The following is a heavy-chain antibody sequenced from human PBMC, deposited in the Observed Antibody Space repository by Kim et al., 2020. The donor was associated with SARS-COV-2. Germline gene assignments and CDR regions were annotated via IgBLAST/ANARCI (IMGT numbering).Heavy chain of an antibody. CDR3: ATYQLERRWDAFDI. V-gene: IGHV3-53*01. J-gene: IGHJ3*02. Sequence: GGSLRLSCAASGFTVSSNYMSWVRQAPGKGLEWVSVIYSGGSTYYADSVKGRFTISRDNSKNTLYLQMNSLRAEDTAVYYCATYQLERRWDAFDIWGQGTMVTVSS. CDR2: IYSGGST. D-gene: IGHD1-1*01. CDR1: GFTVSSNY.